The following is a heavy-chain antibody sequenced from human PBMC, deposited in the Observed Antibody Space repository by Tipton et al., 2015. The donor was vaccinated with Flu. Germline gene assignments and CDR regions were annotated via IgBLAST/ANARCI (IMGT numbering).Heavy chain of an antibody. J-gene: IGHJ4*02. V-gene: IGHV3-9*01. CDR2: ISWNSGSI. D-gene: IGHD3-10*01. Sequence: SLRLSCVASGFTFDDYAMHWVRQAPGKGLEWVSGISWNSGSIGYADSVKGRFTISRDNAKNSLYLQMNSLRAEDTALYYCAKDIGVRLLWLGVARLGGFDFRGQGTLVTVSS. CDR1: GFTFDDYA. CDR3: AKDIGVRLLWLGVARLGGFDF.